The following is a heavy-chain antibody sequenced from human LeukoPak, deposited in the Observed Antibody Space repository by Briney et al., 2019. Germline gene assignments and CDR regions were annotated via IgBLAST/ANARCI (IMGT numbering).Heavy chain of an antibody. CDR1: GYTFTSYG. J-gene: IGHJ3*02. CDR2: ISAYNGNT. D-gene: IGHD5-18*01. CDR3: ARDGDTASPAWTGRDAFDI. Sequence: ASVKVSCKASGYTFTSYGISWVRQAPGQGLEWMGWISAYNGNTNYAQKLQGRVTMTTDTSTSTAYMELRSLRSDDTAVYYCARDGDTASPAWTGRDAFDIWGQGTMVTVSS. V-gene: IGHV1-18*01.